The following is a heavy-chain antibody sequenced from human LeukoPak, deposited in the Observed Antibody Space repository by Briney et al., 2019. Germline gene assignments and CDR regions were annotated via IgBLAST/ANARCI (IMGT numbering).Heavy chain of an antibody. V-gene: IGHV3-7*01. CDR1: GFTSSNYA. Sequence: KTGGSLRLSCAASGFTSSNYAMHWVRQAPGRGLEWVANIKQDGSEKYYVDSVKGRFTISRDNAKNSLYLQMNSLRAEDTAVYYCARDYGFDAFDIWGQGTMVTVSS. CDR3: ARDYGFDAFDI. D-gene: IGHD4-17*01. J-gene: IGHJ3*02. CDR2: IKQDGSEK.